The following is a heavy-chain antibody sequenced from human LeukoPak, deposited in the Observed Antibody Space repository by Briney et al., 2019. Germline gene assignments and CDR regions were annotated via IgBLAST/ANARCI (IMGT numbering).Heavy chain of an antibody. J-gene: IGHJ4*02. V-gene: IGHV3-21*01. CDR3: ARDPAMVRGVPYYFDY. CDR1: GFTFSTSA. Sequence: GGSLRLSCAASGFTFSTSAMNWVRQAPGKGLEWVSSINQGATHIYYADSVRGRFTISRDNAKNSLYLQMNSLRAEDMAVYYCARDPAMVRGVPYYFDYWGQGTLVTVSS. CDR2: INQGATHI. D-gene: IGHD3-10*01.